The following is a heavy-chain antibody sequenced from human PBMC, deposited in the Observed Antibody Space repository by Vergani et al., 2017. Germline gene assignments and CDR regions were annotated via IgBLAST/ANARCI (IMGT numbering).Heavy chain of an antibody. Sequence: QVQLQESGPGVVKPSQTLSLTCAVSGGSISSGDHCWTWIRQRPGKGLEWIGYIFYSGTTYDNPSLRSRLTISVDTSQNQFSLKLRSVTAADTAVYYCAAIGDRRWGYYFDYWGQGILVTVSS. J-gene: IGHJ4*02. CDR1: GGSISSGDHC. V-gene: IGHV4-31*11. CDR2: IFYSGTT. D-gene: IGHD3-16*01. CDR3: AAIGDRRWGYYFDY.